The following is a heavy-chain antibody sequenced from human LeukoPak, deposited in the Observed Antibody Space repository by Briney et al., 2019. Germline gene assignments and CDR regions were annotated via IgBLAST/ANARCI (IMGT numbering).Heavy chain of an antibody. CDR1: GFTFSSYG. CDR2: IRYDGSNK. D-gene: IGHD3-22*01. CDR3: ASKAPDSSGFNP. J-gene: IGHJ5*02. Sequence: PGGSLRLSCAASGFTFSSYGMHWVRQAPGKGLEWVAFIRYDGSNKYYADSVKGRFTISRDNAKNSLYLQMNSLRAEDTAVYYCASKAPDSSGFNPWGQGTLVTVSS. V-gene: IGHV3-30*02.